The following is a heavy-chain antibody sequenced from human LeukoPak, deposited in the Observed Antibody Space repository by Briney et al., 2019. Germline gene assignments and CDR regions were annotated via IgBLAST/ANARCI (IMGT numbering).Heavy chain of an antibody. CDR1: GGSISSYY. Sequence: SETLSLTCTVSGGSISSYYWSWIRQPPGKGLEWIGYIYYSGSTNHNPSLKSRVTISVDTSKNQFSLKLSSVTAADTAVYYCARAATPGIAVAGTNYYMDVWGKGTTVTVSS. V-gene: IGHV4-59*01. D-gene: IGHD6-19*01. CDR3: ARAATPGIAVAGTNYYMDV. J-gene: IGHJ6*03. CDR2: IYYSGST.